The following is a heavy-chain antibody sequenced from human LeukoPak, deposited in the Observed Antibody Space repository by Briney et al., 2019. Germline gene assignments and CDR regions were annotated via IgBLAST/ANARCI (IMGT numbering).Heavy chain of an antibody. CDR3: AKRAWYYDSSGYFYYFDY. CDR1: GFTFSSYA. CDR2: ISGSGGST. D-gene: IGHD3-22*01. V-gene: IGHV3-23*01. J-gene: IGHJ4*02. Sequence: GGSLRLSCAASGFTFSSYAMSWVRQAPGKGLEWVSAISGSGGSTYYADSVKGRFTISRDNSKNTPYLQMNSLRAEDTAVYYCAKRAWYYDSSGYFYYFDYWGQGTLVTVSS.